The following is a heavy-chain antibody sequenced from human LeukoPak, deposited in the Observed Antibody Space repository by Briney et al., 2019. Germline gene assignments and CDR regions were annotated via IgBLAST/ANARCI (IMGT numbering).Heavy chain of an antibody. V-gene: IGHV3-74*01. J-gene: IGHJ4*02. CDR2: IDTDGTGT. Sequence: PGGSLRLSCAASGFTFSSYWMHWVRQAPGKGLVWVSRIDTDGTGTTYADSVKGRFTISRDNAKNTLYLQMNSLRAEDTAVYYCAKASRYFGEFDYWGQGALVIVSS. CDR3: AKASRYFGEFDY. CDR1: GFTFSSYW. D-gene: IGHD3-9*01.